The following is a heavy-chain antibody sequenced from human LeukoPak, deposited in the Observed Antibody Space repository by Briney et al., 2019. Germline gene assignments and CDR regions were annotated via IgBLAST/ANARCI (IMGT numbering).Heavy chain of an antibody. CDR2: INHSGST. J-gene: IGHJ2*01. Sequence: NPSETLSLTCAVYGGSFSGYYWSWIRQPPGKGLEWIGEINHSGSTNYNPSLKSRVTISVDTSKNQFSLKLRSVTAADTAVYYCARVAQKLERIVVAGTSEWRANWFFDLWGRGTLVTVSS. CDR3: ARVAQKLERIVVAGTSEWRANWFFDL. V-gene: IGHV4-34*01. D-gene: IGHD6-19*01. CDR1: GGSFSGYY.